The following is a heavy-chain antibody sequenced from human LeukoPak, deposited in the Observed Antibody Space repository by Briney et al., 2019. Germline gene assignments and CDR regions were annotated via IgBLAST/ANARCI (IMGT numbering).Heavy chain of an antibody. V-gene: IGHV3-7*05. CDR3: ARISVHYGDLFDC. D-gene: IGHD4-17*01. CDR1: GFPFDTYW. Sequence: GGSLRLSCAAFGFPFDTYWMSWVRQAPGKGLEWVANIKHDESEESYVDSVKGRFTISRDNAQKSLYLQMKSLRAEDTAVYYCARISVHYGDLFDCWGQGTLVTVSS. CDR2: IKHDESEE. J-gene: IGHJ4*02.